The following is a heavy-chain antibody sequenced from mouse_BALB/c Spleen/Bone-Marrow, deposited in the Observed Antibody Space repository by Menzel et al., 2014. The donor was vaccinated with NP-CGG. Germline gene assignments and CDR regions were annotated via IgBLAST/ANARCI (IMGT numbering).Heavy chain of an antibody. D-gene: IGHD2-4*01. V-gene: IGHV1-69*01. CDR1: GYTFTDNW. CDR3: ARGGHDFSLDY. CDR2: IDTSDGYT. J-gene: IGHJ4*01. Sequence: QVQLQQPGAELGMPGASVKMSCKASGYTFTDNWMYWVKQRPGQGLEWIGAIDTSDGYTNFNQKFMGKASLTVDASSSTAYMQVSSLTSDDSAVYYCARGGHDFSLDYWGQGTSVTVSS.